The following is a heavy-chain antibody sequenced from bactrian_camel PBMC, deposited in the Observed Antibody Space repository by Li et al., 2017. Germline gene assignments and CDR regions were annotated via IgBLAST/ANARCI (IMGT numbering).Heavy chain of an antibody. J-gene: IGHJ4*01. CDR2: IRREGSI. CDR3: SVSDDALKWY. Sequence: QLVESGGDLVQPGGSLRLSCAASGFIFSNYRVNWVRQTPGKGLEWVALIRREGSINLGDSVKDRFTISRDNAKNTAYLQLNSLKIEDMGIYYCSVSDDALKWYWGQGTQVTVS. D-gene: IGHD1*01. CDR1: GFIFSNYR. V-gene: IGHV3S10*01.